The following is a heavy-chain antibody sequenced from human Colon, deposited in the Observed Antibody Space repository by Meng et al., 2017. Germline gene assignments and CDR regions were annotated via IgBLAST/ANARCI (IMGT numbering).Heavy chain of an antibody. Sequence: QLQQWGAGLLKPSETLPLTCAVYGESISTFYWAWIRQSPGKGLEWIGEINHAGTAYYNPSLKSRVTLSIDTSRNQFSLNLRSVTAADTAVYYCANIRDRSFSDSWGQGTLVTVSS. D-gene: IGHD1-26*01. J-gene: IGHJ4*02. CDR1: GESISTFY. CDR3: ANIRDRSFSDS. CDR2: INHAGTA. V-gene: IGHV4-34*01.